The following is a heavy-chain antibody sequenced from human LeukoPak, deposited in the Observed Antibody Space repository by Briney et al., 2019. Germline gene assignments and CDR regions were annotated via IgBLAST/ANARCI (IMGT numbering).Heavy chain of an antibody. CDR2: ISPVSSYT. Sequence: GSLRLSCLASGFSFNSYTMNWVREAPGKGLERVSTISPVSSYTWYAESVKGRFTISRDNPKNSLYLQMDSLRAEDTAVYYCVRDVSRRIGMDVWGQGTTVTVSS. J-gene: IGHJ6*02. D-gene: IGHD2/OR15-2a*01. CDR3: VRDVSRRIGMDV. V-gene: IGHV3-21*01. CDR1: GFSFNSYT.